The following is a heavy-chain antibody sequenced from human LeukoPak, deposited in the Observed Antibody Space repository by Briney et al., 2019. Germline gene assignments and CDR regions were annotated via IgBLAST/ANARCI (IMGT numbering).Heavy chain of an antibody. J-gene: IGHJ4*02. V-gene: IGHV1-69*05. Sequence: GASVKVSCKAPGGTFSSYAISWVRQAPGQGLEWMGGIIPIFGTANYAQKFQGRVTITTDESTSTAYMELSSLRSEDTAVYYCAREVSAVAGTRLYYLDYWGQGTLVTVSS. CDR3: AREVSAVAGTRLYYLDY. CDR1: GGTFSSYA. D-gene: IGHD6-19*01. CDR2: IIPIFGTA.